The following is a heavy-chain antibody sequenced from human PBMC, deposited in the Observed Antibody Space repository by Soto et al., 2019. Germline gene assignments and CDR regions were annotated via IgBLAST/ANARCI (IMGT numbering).Heavy chain of an antibody. J-gene: IGHJ4*02. CDR2: IIPRTGGT. V-gene: IGHV1-2*02. D-gene: IGHD5-18*01. CDR3: ARVDTDLDY. CDR1: GYDFIGYY. Sequence: QVQLVQSGAEVKKPGAAVKVACKASGYDFIGYYIDWVRQAPGQGLEWMGRIIPRTGGTQFSQKFQGRVTLTRDTSISTAYMEVNSLRSDDTAVYYCARVDTDLDYWGQGTLVTVSS.